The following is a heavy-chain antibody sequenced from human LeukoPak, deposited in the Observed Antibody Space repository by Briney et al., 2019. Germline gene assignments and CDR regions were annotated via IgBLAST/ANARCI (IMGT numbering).Heavy chain of an antibody. Sequence: PGGSLRLSCAASGFSVSDNYMSWVRQAPGKGLEWVSVIYSGGTTYNADSVKGRFTISRDNSKNTLYLQMNSLRPEDTAVYYCARVHYYEIGGYYSRSSYYNYMDVWGKGTTVTVSS. CDR1: GFSVSDNY. CDR3: ARVHYYEIGGYYSRSSYYNYMDV. D-gene: IGHD3-22*01. J-gene: IGHJ6*03. V-gene: IGHV3-53*01. CDR2: IYSGGTT.